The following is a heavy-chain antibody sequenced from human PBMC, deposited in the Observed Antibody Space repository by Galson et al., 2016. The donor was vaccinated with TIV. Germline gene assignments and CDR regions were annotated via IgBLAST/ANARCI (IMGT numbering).Heavy chain of an antibody. Sequence: SLRLSCAASGFTFNSYGFHWVRQAPGKGLEWVAFISYDGSDKFYADSLKGRFTISRDKSKNTLHLQMNSLRAEDTALYYCARVDKSYHMDVWGKGTTVTVSS. CDR2: ISYDGSDK. V-gene: IGHV3-30*03. CDR1: GFTFNSYG. J-gene: IGHJ6*03. CDR3: ARVDKSYHMDV. D-gene: IGHD3-16*02.